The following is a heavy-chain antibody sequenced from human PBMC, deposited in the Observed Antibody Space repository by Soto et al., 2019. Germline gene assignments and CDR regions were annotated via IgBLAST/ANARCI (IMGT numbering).Heavy chain of an antibody. D-gene: IGHD2-2*01. CDR3: AKTLVLRARPPRSTGSY. V-gene: IGHV5-51*01. CDR2: IYPGDSDS. CDR1: GFTFTSYW. J-gene: IGHJ4*02. Sequence: HGESLKISCKGSGFTFTSYWIAWVRQMPGKGLEWMGIIYPGDSDSSYSPSFQGQVTISADKSINTAYLHWSSLKASDTAIYYCAKTLVLRARPPRSTGSYWGQGTLVTV.